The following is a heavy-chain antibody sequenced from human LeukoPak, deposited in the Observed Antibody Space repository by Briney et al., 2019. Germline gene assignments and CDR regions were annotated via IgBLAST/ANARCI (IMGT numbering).Heavy chain of an antibody. CDR3: ARVHIQLWFDRYYYYYGMDV. Sequence: ASVKVSCKASGYTFTSYGISWVRQAPGQGLEWMGWISAYNGNTNYVQKLQGRVTMTTDTSTSTAYMELRSLRSDDTAVYYCARVHIQLWFDRYYYYYGMDVWGQGTTVTVSS. CDR2: ISAYNGNT. V-gene: IGHV1-18*01. D-gene: IGHD5-18*01. J-gene: IGHJ6*02. CDR1: GYTFTSYG.